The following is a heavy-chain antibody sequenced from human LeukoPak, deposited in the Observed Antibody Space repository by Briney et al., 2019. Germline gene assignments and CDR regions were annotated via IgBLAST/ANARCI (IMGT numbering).Heavy chain of an antibody. CDR3: ARSQEDIVVVVAATSSPYYFDY. V-gene: IGHV4-34*01. Sequence: PSETLSLTCAVYGGSFSGYYWSWIRQPPGKGLEWIGEINHSGSTNYNPSLKSRFTISVDTSKNEFSLKLSSVTAADTAVYYCARSQEDIVVVVAATSSPYYFDYWGQGTLVTVSS. D-gene: IGHD2-15*01. J-gene: IGHJ4*02. CDR2: INHSGST. CDR1: GGSFSGYY.